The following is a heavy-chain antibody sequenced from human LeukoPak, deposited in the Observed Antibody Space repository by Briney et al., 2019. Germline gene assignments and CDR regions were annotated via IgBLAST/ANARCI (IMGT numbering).Heavy chain of an antibody. CDR1: GFTFSDSY. CDR2: ISGSGHII. J-gene: IGHJ1*01. V-gene: IGHV3-11*04. CDR3: ARTRGPLLPEH. D-gene: IGHD3-22*01. Sequence: GGSLRLSCAASGFTFSDSYMSWLRQSPGKGLEWVSHISGSGHIIYYADSMKGRFTISRDNAKNSLYLQMNSLRAEDTAVYYCARTRGPLLPEHWGQGTLVTVSS.